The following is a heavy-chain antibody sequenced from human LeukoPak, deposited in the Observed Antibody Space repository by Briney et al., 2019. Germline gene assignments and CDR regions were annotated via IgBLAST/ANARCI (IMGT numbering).Heavy chain of an antibody. CDR1: GYTFTSYG. CDR3: ARVEVTTGMDV. CDR2: IIPIFGTA. V-gene: IGHV1-69*05. J-gene: IGHJ6*03. D-gene: IGHD4-11*01. Sequence: SVKVSCKASGYTFTSYGISWVRQAPGQGLEWMGRIIPIFGTANYAQKFQGRVTITTDESTSTAYMELSSLRSEDTAVYYCARVEVTTGMDVWGKGTTVTVPS.